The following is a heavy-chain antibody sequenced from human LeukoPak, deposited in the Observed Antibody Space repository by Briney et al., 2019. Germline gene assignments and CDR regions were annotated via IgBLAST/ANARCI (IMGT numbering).Heavy chain of an antibody. CDR3: ASTEIGYGDYLLDY. D-gene: IGHD4-17*01. V-gene: IGHV1-2*02. J-gene: IGHJ4*02. CDR1: GYTFTGYY. Sequence: ASVKVSCKASGYTFTGYYLHWVRQAPGQGLEWMGWINPNSGGTNYAQKFQGRVTITRDTSASTAYMELSSLRSEDTAVYYCASTEIGYGDYLLDYWGQGTLVTVSS. CDR2: INPNSGGT.